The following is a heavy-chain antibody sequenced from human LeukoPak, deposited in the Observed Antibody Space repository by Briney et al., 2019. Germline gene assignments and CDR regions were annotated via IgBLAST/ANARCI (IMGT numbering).Heavy chain of an antibody. CDR2: IYHSGST. Sequence: SETLSLTCTVSGGSISSSSYYWGWIRQPPGKGLEWIGSIYHSGSTYYNPSLKSRVTISVDTSKNQFSLKLSSVTAADTAVYYCAGPVAAAGSEIHNWGQGTMVTVSS. J-gene: IGHJ4*02. CDR3: AGPVAAAGSEIHN. CDR1: GGSISSSSYY. V-gene: IGHV4-39*07. D-gene: IGHD6-13*01.